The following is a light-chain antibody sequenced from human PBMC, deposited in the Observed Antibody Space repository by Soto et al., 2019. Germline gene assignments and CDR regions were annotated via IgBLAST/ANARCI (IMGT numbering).Light chain of an antibody. CDR1: SSDVGGYNY. Sequence: QSPPTQPASVSGSPGQSITISCTGTSSDVGGYNYVSWYQQHPGKAPKVMIYEVTNRPSGVSDRFSGSKSGNTASLTISGLQVEDEADYYCSSFTSSGTRVFGTGTKVTVL. CDR2: EVT. CDR3: SSFTSSGTRV. V-gene: IGLV2-14*01. J-gene: IGLJ1*01.